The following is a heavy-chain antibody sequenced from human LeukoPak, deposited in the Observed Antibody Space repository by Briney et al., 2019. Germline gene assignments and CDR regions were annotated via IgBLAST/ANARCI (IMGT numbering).Heavy chain of an antibody. CDR1: GYTFTSYA. J-gene: IGHJ6*02. V-gene: IGHV1-3*01. CDR3: ARDRVVVVAATDYYYYYGMGV. CDR2: INAGNGNT. Sequence: ASVKVSCKTSGYTFTSYAMHWVRQAPGQRLEWMGWINAGNGNTKYSRNFEGRVTITRDTSASTAYMELSSLRSEDTAVYYCARDRVVVVAATDYYYYYGMGVWGQGTTVTVSS. D-gene: IGHD2-15*01.